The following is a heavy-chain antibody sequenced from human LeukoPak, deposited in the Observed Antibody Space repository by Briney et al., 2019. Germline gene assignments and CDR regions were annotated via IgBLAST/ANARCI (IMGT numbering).Heavy chain of an antibody. CDR3: ARDSERWLQLIDY. J-gene: IGHJ4*02. CDR1: GYSISSGYY. D-gene: IGHD5-24*01. Sequence: SETLSLTCTVSGYSISSGYYWGWTRQTPGKGLEWIGSIYHSGTTYYNPSLKSRVTISVDTSKNQFSLKLTSVTAADTALYYCARDSERWLQLIDYWGQGTLVTVSS. V-gene: IGHV4-38-2*02. CDR2: IYHSGTT.